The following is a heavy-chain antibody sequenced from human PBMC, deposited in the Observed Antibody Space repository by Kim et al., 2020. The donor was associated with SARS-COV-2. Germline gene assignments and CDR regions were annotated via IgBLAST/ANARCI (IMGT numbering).Heavy chain of an antibody. V-gene: IGHV4-31*03. CDR2: IYYSGST. CDR1: GGSISSGGYY. Sequence: SETLSLTCTVSGGSISSGGYYWSWIRQHPGKGLEWIGYIYYSGSTYYNPSLKSRVTISVDTSKNQFSLKLSSVTAADTAVYYCARAKMATTSYYYYYGMDVWGQGTTVTVSS. J-gene: IGHJ6*02. CDR3: ARAKMATTSYYYYYGMDV. D-gene: IGHD5-12*01.